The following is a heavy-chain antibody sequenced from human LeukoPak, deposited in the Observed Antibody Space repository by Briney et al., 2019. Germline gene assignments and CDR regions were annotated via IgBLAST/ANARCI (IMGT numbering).Heavy chain of an antibody. V-gene: IGHV3-74*01. J-gene: IGHJ2*01. CDR1: GFTFSTHW. Sequence: GGSLRLSCAASGFTFSTHWMHWARQAPGKGLEWVSRMNSDGSSSSYADSVKGRFTISRDNAKNTLYLQMNSLRAEDTAVYYCARGGDGSNIYWYFDLWGRGTLVTVSS. D-gene: IGHD5-24*01. CDR2: MNSDGSSS. CDR3: ARGGDGSNIYWYFDL.